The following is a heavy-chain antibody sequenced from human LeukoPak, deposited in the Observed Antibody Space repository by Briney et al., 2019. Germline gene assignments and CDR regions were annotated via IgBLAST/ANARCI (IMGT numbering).Heavy chain of an antibody. CDR2: IYHSGAT. Sequence: SETLSLTCTVSGVSMSRSYWSWIRQPPGKELEWIGYIYHSGATNYNPSLKSRVTISVDTSKNQFSLKLSSVTAADTAVYYCARGMGSGTYRYFDNWGQGTLVTVSS. J-gene: IGHJ4*02. V-gene: IGHV4-59*01. D-gene: IGHD3-10*01. CDR3: ARGMGSGTYRYFDN. CDR1: GVSMSRSY.